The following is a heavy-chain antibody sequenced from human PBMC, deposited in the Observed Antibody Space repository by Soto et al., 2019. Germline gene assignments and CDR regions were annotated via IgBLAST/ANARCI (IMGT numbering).Heavy chain of an antibody. CDR2: IHYSGRT. CDR1: GGSMSSGDYY. V-gene: IGHV4-31*03. CDR3: ARAFCSDNTCYSFDF. D-gene: IGHD2-15*01. J-gene: IGHJ4*02. Sequence: QVQLQESGPGLVKPSQTLSLTCTVSGGSMSSGDYYWSWIRQEPGRGLEWIGYIHYSGRTYCKPSLESRVTISVDTSKNQFSLKLSSVTAADTAVYYCARAFCSDNTCYSFDFWGQGTLVTVSS.